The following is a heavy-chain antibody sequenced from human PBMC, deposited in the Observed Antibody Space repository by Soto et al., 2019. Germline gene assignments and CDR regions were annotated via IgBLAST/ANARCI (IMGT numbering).Heavy chain of an antibody. D-gene: IGHD3-10*01. CDR2: IIPLFGTP. CDR3: TRDRHYYGSGTYYNRIDF. V-gene: IGHV1-69*01. Sequence: QVQLVQSGAEVKKPGSSVKVSCKASGGIFSTYAISWLRQAPGQGLEWMGGIIPLFGTPNYAQRFQGRGTNTADESTITDSMELSRLSSEDTAVSYCTRDRHYYGSGTYYNRIDFWGQGTLVTVSS. J-gene: IGHJ4*02. CDR1: GGIFSTYA.